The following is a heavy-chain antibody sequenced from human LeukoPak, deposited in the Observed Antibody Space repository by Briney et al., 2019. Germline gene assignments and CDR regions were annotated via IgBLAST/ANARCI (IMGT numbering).Heavy chain of an antibody. J-gene: IGHJ4*02. V-gene: IGHV1-69*04. D-gene: IGHD3-10*01. CDR2: IIPILGIA. CDR3: ARLRSRFGELLEDY. CDR1: GGTFSSYA. Sequence: SVKVSCKASGGTFSSYAISWVRQAPGQGLEWKGRIIPILGIANYAQKFQGRVTITADKPTSTAYMELSSLRSEDTAVYYCARLRSRFGELLEDYWGQGTLVIVSS.